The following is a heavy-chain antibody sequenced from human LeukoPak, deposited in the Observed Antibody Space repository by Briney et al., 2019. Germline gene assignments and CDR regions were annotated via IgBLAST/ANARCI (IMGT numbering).Heavy chain of an antibody. V-gene: IGHV3-20*04. J-gene: IGHJ4*02. CDR1: GFTFDHYG. D-gene: IGHD6-19*01. CDR3: ARDREGSGWWYFDS. CDR2: INWNSGST. Sequence: GGSLRLFCAASGFTFDHYGMSWVRQAPGKGLEWVGGINWNSGSTGHADSVKGRFTISRDNAKNSLYLQMNGLRAEDTAFYYCARDREGSGWWYFDSWGQGALVTVSS.